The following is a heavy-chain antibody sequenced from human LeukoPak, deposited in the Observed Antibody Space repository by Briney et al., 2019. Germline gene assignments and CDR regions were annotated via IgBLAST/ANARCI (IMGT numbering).Heavy chain of an antibody. CDR1: GGSIRNYY. D-gene: IGHD6-19*01. J-gene: IGHJ4*02. Sequence: SETLSLTCTVSGGSIRNYYWNWIRQSAGKGLELIGRIHISGSTNSNPSLKSRVTMSVDTSKNQFSLRLSSVTAADTAVYYCARRKYSSGWLYWGQGRLVTISS. V-gene: IGHV4-4*07. CDR3: ARRKYSSGWLY. CDR2: IHISGST.